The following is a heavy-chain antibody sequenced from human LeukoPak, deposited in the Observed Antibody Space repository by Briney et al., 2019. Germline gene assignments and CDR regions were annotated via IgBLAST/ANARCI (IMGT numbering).Heavy chain of an antibody. Sequence: PSETLSLTCAVYGGSFSGYYWSWIRQPPGKGLEWIGEINHSGSTNYNPSLKRRVTISVDTSKNQFSLKLISVTAADTAVYYCARTNWVPAARYHYYGMDVWGQGTTVTVSS. CDR2: INHSGST. CDR1: GGSFSGYY. J-gene: IGHJ6*02. D-gene: IGHD2-2*01. V-gene: IGHV4-34*01. CDR3: ARTNWVPAARYHYYGMDV.